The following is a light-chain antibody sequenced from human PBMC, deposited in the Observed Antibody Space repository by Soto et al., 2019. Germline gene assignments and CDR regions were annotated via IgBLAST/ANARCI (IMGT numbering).Light chain of an antibody. J-gene: IGLJ2*01. CDR2: EVS. V-gene: IGLV2-8*01. Sequence: QSALTQPPSASGSPGQSVTISCSGTNSDIGRYNYVSWYQQHPGKVPELILYEVSKRPSGVPDRFSGSKSGNTASLTVSGLQSEDVADYYCCSYAGSKHFVVFGGGTKLTVL. CDR3: CSYAGSKHFVV. CDR1: NSDIGRYNY.